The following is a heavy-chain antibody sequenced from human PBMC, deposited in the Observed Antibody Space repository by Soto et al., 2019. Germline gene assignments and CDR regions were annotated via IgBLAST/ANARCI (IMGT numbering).Heavy chain of an antibody. CDR2: ISAYNGNT. CDR1: GYTFTSYG. V-gene: IGHV1-18*01. Sequence: ASVKVSCKASGYTFTSYGISWVRQAPGQGLEWMGWISAYNGNTNYAQKLQGRVTMTTDTSTSTAYMELRSLRSDDTAVYYCARARNLVVGLSGCDYWGQGTLVTVSS. J-gene: IGHJ4*02. D-gene: IGHD2-2*01. CDR3: ARARNLVVGLSGCDY.